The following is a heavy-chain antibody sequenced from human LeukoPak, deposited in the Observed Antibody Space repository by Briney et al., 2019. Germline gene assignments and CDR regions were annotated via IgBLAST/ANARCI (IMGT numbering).Heavy chain of an antibody. D-gene: IGHD4-23*01. CDR1: GGSISSSSYY. CDR2: IYHSGST. CDR3: ARYGTYGGNLGWFDP. J-gene: IGHJ5*02. Sequence: PSETLSLTCTVSGGSISSSSYYWGWIRQPPGKGLEWIGYIYHSGSTYYNPSLKSRVTISVDRSKNQFSLKLSSVTAADTAVYYCARYGTYGGNLGWFDPWGQGTLVTVSS. V-gene: IGHV4-39*07.